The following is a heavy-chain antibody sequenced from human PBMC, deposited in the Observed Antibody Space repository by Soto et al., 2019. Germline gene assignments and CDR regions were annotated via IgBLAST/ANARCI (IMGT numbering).Heavy chain of an antibody. CDR1: GYTFTSYY. J-gene: IGHJ4*02. CDR3: ARGPWNYGSGSYSFHPPFDY. D-gene: IGHD3-10*01. CDR2: INPSGGST. V-gene: IGHV1-46*03. Sequence: RASVKVSCKASGYTFTSYYMHWVRQAPGQGLEWMGIINPSGGSTSYAQKFQGRVTMTRDTSTSTVYMELSSLRSEDTAVYYCARGPWNYGSGSYSFHPPFDYWGQGTLVTVSS.